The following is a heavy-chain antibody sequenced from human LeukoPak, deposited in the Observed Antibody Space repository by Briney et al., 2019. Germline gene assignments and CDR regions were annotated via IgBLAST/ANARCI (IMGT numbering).Heavy chain of an antibody. CDR3: ARGGGTISGVVDY. J-gene: IGHJ4*02. CDR2: FNPNSGGT. CDR1: GYTFTGYS. Sequence: GASVKVSCKASGYTFTGYSIHWVRQAPGQGLEWMGWFNPNSGGTNYAQKFQDRVNMTRDTSINTAYMELSRLRFDDTAVYYCARGGGTISGVVDYWGQGTLVTVSS. V-gene: IGHV1-2*02. D-gene: IGHD3-3*01.